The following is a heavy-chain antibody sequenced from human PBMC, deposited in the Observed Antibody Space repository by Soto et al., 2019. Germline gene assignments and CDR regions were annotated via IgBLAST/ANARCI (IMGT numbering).Heavy chain of an antibody. CDR2: VSVSGASK. CDR3: AITRLYDSIYYHRDGFDI. J-gene: IGHJ3*02. CDR1: GFTFSSYT. V-gene: IGHV3-23*01. Sequence: PGGALRRSCAASGFTFSSYTMNWVRQSPGKGLEWVSGVSVSGASKYSADSVKGRFTISRDNSNNTLFLQMNSLRAEDTAVYYCAITRLYDSIYYHRDGFDIWGQGTMVTVSS. D-gene: IGHD3-22*01.